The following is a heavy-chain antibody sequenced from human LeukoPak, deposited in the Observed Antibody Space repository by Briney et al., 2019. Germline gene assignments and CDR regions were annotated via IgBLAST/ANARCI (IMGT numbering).Heavy chain of an antibody. CDR2: IFYSGSA. CDR1: GGSIRSSTYY. CDR3: ARHRIAARGSFDY. D-gene: IGHD6-6*01. Sequence: SSETLSLTCTVSGGSIRSSTYYWGWIRQPPGKGLEWIGSIFYSGSAYYNPSLKSRVTISEDTSKNQFSLKLNSVTAADTAVYYCARHRIAARGSFDYWGQGTLVTVSS. V-gene: IGHV4-39*01. J-gene: IGHJ4*02.